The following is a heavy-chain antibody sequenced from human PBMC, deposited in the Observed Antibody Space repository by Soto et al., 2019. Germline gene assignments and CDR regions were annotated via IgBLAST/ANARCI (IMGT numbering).Heavy chain of an antibody. CDR1: GGSFSGYY. CDR3: ARGGRAYGSGSYFWSFDY. CDR2: INHSGTS. V-gene: IGHV4-34*01. J-gene: IGHJ4*02. D-gene: IGHD3-10*01. Sequence: QVQLQQWGAGLLKPSETLSLTCAVYGGSFSGYYWSWIRQPPGKGLEWIGEINHSGTSHYNPSFESRVITSVVTSKNQFSLKLSSVTAADTAVYYCARGGRAYGSGSYFWSFDYWGQGTQVTVSS.